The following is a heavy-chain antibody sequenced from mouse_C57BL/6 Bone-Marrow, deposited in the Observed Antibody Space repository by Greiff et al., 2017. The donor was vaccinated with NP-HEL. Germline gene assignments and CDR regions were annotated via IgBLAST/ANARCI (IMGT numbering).Heavy chain of an antibody. CDR3: AREDGRWYFDV. CDR2: INYDGSST. V-gene: IGHV5-16*01. D-gene: IGHD2-3*01. J-gene: IGHJ1*03. Sequence: EVMLVESEGGLVQPGSSMKLSCTASGFTFSDYYMAWVRQVPEKGLEWVANINYDGSSTYYLDSLKSRFIISRDNAKNILYLQMSSLKSEDTATYYCAREDGRWYFDVWGTGTTVTVSS. CDR1: GFTFSDYY.